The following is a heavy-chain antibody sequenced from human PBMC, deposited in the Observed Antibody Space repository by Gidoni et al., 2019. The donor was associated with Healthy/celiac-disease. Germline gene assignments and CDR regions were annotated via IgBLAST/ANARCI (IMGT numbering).Heavy chain of an antibody. V-gene: IGHV3-23*04. CDR3: AKGVVGATPLLGSFGY. D-gene: IGHD1-26*01. CDR2: IGGSGGST. J-gene: IGHJ4*02. Sequence: EVQLVESGGGLVQPGGSLRLSCAASGFTFSSYAMSWVRQAPGKGLGWVSVIGGSGGSTYYADSVKGRFTISRDNSKNTLYLQMNSLRAEDTAVYYCAKGVVGATPLLGSFGYWGQGTLVTVSS. CDR1: GFTFSSYA.